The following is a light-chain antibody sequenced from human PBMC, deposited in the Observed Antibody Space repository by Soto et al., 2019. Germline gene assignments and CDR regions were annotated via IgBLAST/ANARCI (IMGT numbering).Light chain of an antibody. V-gene: IGKV3-15*01. Sequence: EVVMTQSPDTLSVSPGQSATLSCRASQTIGTNLAWYQQKPGQAPRLVIYDASTRDTGIPARFSGVGSGTEFTRTIGSLRSEDFGVYYGQDYDRWPPTFGKGTKVEVK. CDR2: DAS. CDR3: QDYDRWPPT. J-gene: IGKJ1*01. CDR1: QTIGTN.